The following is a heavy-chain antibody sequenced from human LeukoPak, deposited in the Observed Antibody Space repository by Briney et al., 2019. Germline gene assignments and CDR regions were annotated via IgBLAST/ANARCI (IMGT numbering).Heavy chain of an antibody. CDR1: GYTLTELS. D-gene: IGHD2-2*01. CDR3: ATTYQLLRRPFDY. J-gene: IGHJ4*02. CDR2: FDPEDGET. Sequence: ASVKVSCKVSGYTLTELSMHWMRQAPGKGLEWMGGFDPEDGETIYAQKFQGRVTMTEDTSTDTAYMELSSLRSEDTAVYYCATTYQLLRRPFDYWGQGTLVTVSS. V-gene: IGHV1-24*01.